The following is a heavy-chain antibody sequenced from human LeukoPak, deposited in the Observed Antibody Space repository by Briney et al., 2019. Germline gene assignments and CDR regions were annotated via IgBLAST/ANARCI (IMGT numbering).Heavy chain of an antibody. J-gene: IGHJ4*02. D-gene: IGHD6-13*01. CDR1: GGSISSSSYY. CDR2: IYYSGST. V-gene: IGHV4-39*07. CDR3: ASKAAAGLLFDY. Sequence: SETLSLTCTVSGGSISSSSYYWGWIRQPPGKGLEWIGSIYYSGSTYYNPSLKSRVTISVDTSKNQFSLKLSSVTAADTAVYYCASKAAAGLLFDYWGQGTLVTVSS.